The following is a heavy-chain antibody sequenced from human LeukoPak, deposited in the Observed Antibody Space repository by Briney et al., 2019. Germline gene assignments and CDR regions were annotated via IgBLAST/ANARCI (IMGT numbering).Heavy chain of an antibody. J-gene: IGHJ4*02. D-gene: IGHD5-24*01. CDR2: INKDGSDK. CDR3: TRATSTDY. V-gene: IGHV3-7*04. Sequence: GGSLRLSCAASGFTFSNYWMTWVRQSPGKGLEWVANINKDGSDKYHVDSVKGRFAISRDNVKNSLYLQMNSLRAEDTAVYYCTRATSTDYWGQGTLVTVSS. CDR1: GFTFSNYW.